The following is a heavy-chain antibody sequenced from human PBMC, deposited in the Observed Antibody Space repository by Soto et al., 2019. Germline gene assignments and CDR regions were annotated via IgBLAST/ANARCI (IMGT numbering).Heavy chain of an antibody. J-gene: IGHJ4*02. Sequence: GESLKISCKGSGYSFTSYWISWVRQMPGKGLEWMGRIDPSDSYTNYSPSFQGHVTISADKSISTAYLQWSSLKASDTAMYYCARLDLVNYEGYCSGGSCWGRDYWGQGTLVTVSS. V-gene: IGHV5-10-1*01. CDR1: GYSFTSYW. CDR2: IDPSDSYT. D-gene: IGHD2-15*01. CDR3: ARLDLVNYEGYCSGGSCWGRDY.